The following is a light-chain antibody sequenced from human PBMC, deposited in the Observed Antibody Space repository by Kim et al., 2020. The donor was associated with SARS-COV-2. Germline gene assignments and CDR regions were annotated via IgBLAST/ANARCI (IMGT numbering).Light chain of an antibody. V-gene: IGKV3-20*01. J-gene: IGKJ2*01. CDR2: GAS. Sequence: LSTGERATLSCRASQSVSSSYLAWYQQKPGQAPRLLIYGASSRATGIPDRVSGSGSGTDFTLTISRLEPEDFAVYYCQQYGSSLYTFGQGTKLEI. CDR3: QQYGSSLYT. CDR1: QSVSSSY.